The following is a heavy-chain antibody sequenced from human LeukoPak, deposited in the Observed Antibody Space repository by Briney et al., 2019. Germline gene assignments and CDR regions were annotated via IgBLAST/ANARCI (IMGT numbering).Heavy chain of an antibody. J-gene: IGHJ3*02. CDR1: GYTLSSSY. CDR2: VNPSDNSR. D-gene: IGHD6-13*01. CDR3: ARGSTSRKTAAGTIAFDI. Sequence: ASVKVSCKASGYTLSSSYMHWVRQAPGQGLEWMGVVNPSDNSRTYAQKFQGRVTMTTDTSTSTAYMELRSLRSDDTAVYYCARGSTSRKTAAGTIAFDIWGQGTMVTVSS. V-gene: IGHV1-46*01.